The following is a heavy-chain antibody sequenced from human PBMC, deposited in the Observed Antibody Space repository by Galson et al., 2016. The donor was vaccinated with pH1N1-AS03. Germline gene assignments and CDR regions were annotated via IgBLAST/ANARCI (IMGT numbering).Heavy chain of an antibody. V-gene: IGHV4-39*07. Sequence: LVKPTQTLTLTCSFSGFSLNTNGVGVGWIRQPPGKGLEWIGEINYVGSTNYNPSFNSRVTISVDTSKMQFSLSLSSVTAADTAVYFCARIRGRRRLNLMPGVMYGFDLWGEGSTVIVSS. CDR3: ARIRGRRRLNLMPGVMYGFDL. CDR2: INYVGST. D-gene: IGHD3-16*01. J-gene: IGHJ3*01. CDR1: GFSLNTNGVG.